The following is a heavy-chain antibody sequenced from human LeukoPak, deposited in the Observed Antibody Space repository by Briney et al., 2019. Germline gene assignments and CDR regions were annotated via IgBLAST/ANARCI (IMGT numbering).Heavy chain of an antibody. CDR3: ARVGYYDSSGYYGAFDI. CDR1: GFTFSSYA. CDR2: ISSNGGST. J-gene: IGHJ3*02. D-gene: IGHD3-22*01. Sequence: SGGSLRLSCAASGFTFSSYAMHWVRQAPGKGLEYVSAISSNGGSTYYANSVKGRFTISRDNSKNTLYLQMGSLRAEDMAVYYCARVGYYDSSGYYGAFDIWGQGTMVTVSS. V-gene: IGHV3-64*01.